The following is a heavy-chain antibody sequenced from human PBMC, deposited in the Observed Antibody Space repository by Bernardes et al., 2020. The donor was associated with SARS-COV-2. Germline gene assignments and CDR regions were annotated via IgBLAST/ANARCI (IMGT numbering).Heavy chain of an antibody. J-gene: IGHJ6*02. CDR2: ISGTSSTTTYT. Sequence: GGSLRLSCATSGFSLTTNSVNWVRQAPGKGLEWVSSISGTSSTTTYTYYADSVRGRFTIYRDIAKNSVFLQMHSLRADDTAVYYCVHGQNFDFFSDPPGVDVWGQGTTVTVSS. CDR1: GFSLTTNS. CDR3: VHGQNFDFFSDPPGVDV. V-gene: IGHV3-21*01. D-gene: IGHD3-3*01.